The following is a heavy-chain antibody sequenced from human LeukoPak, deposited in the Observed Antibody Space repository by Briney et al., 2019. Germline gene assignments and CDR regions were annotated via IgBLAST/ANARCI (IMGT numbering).Heavy chain of an antibody. D-gene: IGHD6-13*01. V-gene: IGHV4-59*01. Sequence: SETLSLTCAVYGGSFSGYYWSWIRQPPGKGLEWIGYIYYSGSTNYNPSLKSRVTISVDTSKNQFSLKLSSVTAADTAVYYCARDHPYSSSWYFGYFDYWGQGTLVTVSS. CDR2: IYYSGST. CDR1: GGSFSGYY. J-gene: IGHJ4*02. CDR3: ARDHPYSSSWYFGYFDY.